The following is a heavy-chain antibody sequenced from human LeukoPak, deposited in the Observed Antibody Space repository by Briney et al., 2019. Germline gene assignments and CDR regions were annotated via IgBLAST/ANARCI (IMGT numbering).Heavy chain of an antibody. CDR1: GYTFTGYY. Sequence: ASVKVSCRASGYTFTGYYMHWVRQAPGQGLEWMGWINPNSGGTNYAQKFQGRVTMTRDTSISTAYMELSRLRSDDTAVYYCARDRSGSSSSWYVNYYYYYGMDVWGQGTTVTVSS. CDR3: ARDRSGSSSSWYVNYYYYYGMDV. J-gene: IGHJ6*02. D-gene: IGHD6-13*01. CDR2: INPNSGGT. V-gene: IGHV1-2*02.